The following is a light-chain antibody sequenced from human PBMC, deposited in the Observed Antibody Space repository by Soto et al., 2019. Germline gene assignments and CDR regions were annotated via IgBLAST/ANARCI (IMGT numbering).Light chain of an antibody. CDR2: GAS. J-gene: IGKJ1*01. CDR3: QQYNNWWT. CDR1: QSVSSN. Sequence: EIVMTQSPATLSLSPGERATLSCRASQSVSSNLAWYHQKPAQAPTLLIYGASTRATGIPARFSGSASGKEFTLTISSLQSDDFAVYCCQQYNNWWTFGQGTKVEIK. V-gene: IGKV3-15*01.